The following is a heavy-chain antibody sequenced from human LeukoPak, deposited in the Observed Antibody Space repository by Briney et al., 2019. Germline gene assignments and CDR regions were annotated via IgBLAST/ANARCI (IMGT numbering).Heavy chain of an antibody. CDR2: ISGSGGST. D-gene: IGHD2-21*02. V-gene: IGHV3-23*01. CDR3: AKISSVVTAIRPFDY. J-gene: IGHJ4*02. Sequence: GGTLRLSCAASGFTFSSYAMSWVRQAPGEGLKWVSAISGSGGSTYYADSVKGRFTISRDNSKNTLYLQMNSLRAEDTAVYYCAKISSVVTAIRPFDYWGQGTLVTVSS. CDR1: GFTFSSYA.